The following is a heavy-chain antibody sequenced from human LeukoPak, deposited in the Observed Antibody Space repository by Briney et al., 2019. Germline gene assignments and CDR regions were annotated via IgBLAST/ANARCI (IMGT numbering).Heavy chain of an antibody. Sequence: GGSLRLSCAASGLTFSSYAMSWVRQAPGKGLEWVSAISGSGGSTYYADSVKGRFTISRDNSKNTLYLQMNSLRAEDTAVYYCAKDLDYYDSSGYYGSDYWGQGTLVTVSS. D-gene: IGHD3-22*01. CDR2: ISGSGGST. V-gene: IGHV3-23*01. J-gene: IGHJ4*02. CDR3: AKDLDYYDSSGYYGSDY. CDR1: GLTFSSYA.